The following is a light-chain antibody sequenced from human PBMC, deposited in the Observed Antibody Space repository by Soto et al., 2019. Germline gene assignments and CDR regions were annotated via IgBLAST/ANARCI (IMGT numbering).Light chain of an antibody. CDR3: SSFTRSSTYV. CDR1: SSDVGAYNF. Sequence: QSVLTQPASVSGSPGQSITISCTGTSSDVGAYNFVSWYQQYPGKAPKVMIYEVNNRPSGVSNRFSGCKSGNTASLTISGLQAEDEADYYCSSFTRSSTYVFGSGTKV. J-gene: IGLJ1*01. CDR2: EVN. V-gene: IGLV2-14*01.